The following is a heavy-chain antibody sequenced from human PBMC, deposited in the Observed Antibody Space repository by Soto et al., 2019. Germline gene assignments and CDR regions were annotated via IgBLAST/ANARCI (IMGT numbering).Heavy chain of an antibody. D-gene: IGHD3-3*01. Sequence: SETLSLTCTVAGGSISSSSYYWGWIRQPPGKGLEWIGSISYSGSTYYNPSLKSRVTLSVDTSKNQFSLKLSSVTAADTAVFYCARGHGGITVFGAPGHFDYWGQGTLVTVSS. CDR1: GGSISSSSYY. J-gene: IGHJ4*02. V-gene: IGHV4-39*01. CDR2: ISYSGST. CDR3: ARGHGGITVFGAPGHFDY.